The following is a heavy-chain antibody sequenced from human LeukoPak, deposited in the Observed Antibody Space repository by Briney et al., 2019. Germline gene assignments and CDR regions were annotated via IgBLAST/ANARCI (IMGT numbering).Heavy chain of an antibody. Sequence: PGRSLRLSCAASGFTFRSHAMHWVRQAPGKGLEWVAHIWFDGSNKYFADSVKGRFTISRDNSKNTLYLQMNSLRAEDTAVYYCARDGGSGPHFDSWGQGTLVTVSS. V-gene: IGHV3-33*01. CDR2: IWFDGSNK. J-gene: IGHJ4*02. CDR3: ARDGGSGPHFDS. D-gene: IGHD2-15*01. CDR1: GFTFRSHA.